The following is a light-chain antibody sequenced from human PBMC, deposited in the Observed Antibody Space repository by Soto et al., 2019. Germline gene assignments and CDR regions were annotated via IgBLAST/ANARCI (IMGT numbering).Light chain of an antibody. J-gene: IGKJ2*01. CDR1: QTVSSGY. Sequence: EIVLTQSPVTLSLSLGERATLSCGASQTVSSGYLAWYQQRPGLAPRLLIYDASSRANGIPDRFSGSGSGTDFSLTISRLEPEDFAVYYCQQYSSSPYTFGQGTNLEIK. CDR2: DAS. V-gene: IGKV3D-20*01. CDR3: QQYSSSPYT.